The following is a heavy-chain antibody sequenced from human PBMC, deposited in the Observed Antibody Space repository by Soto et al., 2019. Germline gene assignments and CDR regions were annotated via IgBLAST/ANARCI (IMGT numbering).Heavy chain of an antibody. D-gene: IGHD7-27*01. Sequence: QVQLVESGGGVVQPGRSLRLSCAASGFTVSSYGMHWVRQAPGKGLEWVAVISYDGSNKYYADSVKGRFTISRDKSKNPWYLQMSCLRAEDTAVYYCAQDLLGPGRAYGMDVGGQGTTVTVSS. J-gene: IGHJ6*02. CDR1: GFTVSSYG. CDR2: ISYDGSNK. V-gene: IGHV3-30*18. CDR3: AQDLLGPGRAYGMDV.